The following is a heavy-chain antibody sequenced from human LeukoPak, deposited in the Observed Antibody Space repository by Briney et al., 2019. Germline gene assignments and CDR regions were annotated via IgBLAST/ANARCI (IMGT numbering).Heavy chain of an antibody. J-gene: IGHJ6*03. V-gene: IGHV3-21*01. CDR2: ISSSSSYL. CDR3: ARDQAVGYYDSSGYYNYYYYYMDV. Sequence: GGSLRLSCAASGFTFSSYSMNWVRQAPGKGLEGVSSISSSSSYLYYADSVKGRFTISRENDKNSLYLQMHSLRAEDTAVYYCARDQAVGYYDSSGYYNYYYYYMDVWGKGTTVTVSS. D-gene: IGHD3-22*01. CDR1: GFTFSSYS.